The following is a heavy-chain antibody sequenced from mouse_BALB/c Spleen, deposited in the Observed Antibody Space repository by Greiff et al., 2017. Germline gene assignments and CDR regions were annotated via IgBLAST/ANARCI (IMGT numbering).Heavy chain of an antibody. V-gene: IGHV5-4*02. CDR2: ISDGGSYT. CDR3: ARDRDYGSSYWYFDV. D-gene: IGHD1-1*01. CDR1: GFTFSDYY. Sequence: VQLQQSGGGLVKPGGSLKLSCAASGFTFSDYYMYWVRQTPEKRLEWVATISDGGSYTYYPDSVKGRFTISRDNAKNNLYLQMSSLKSEDTAMYYCARDRDYGSSYWYFDVWGAGTTVTVSS. J-gene: IGHJ1*01.